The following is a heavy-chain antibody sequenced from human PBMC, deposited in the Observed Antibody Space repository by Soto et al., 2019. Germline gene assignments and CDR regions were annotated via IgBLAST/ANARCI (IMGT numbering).Heavy chain of an antibody. CDR3: ARQPGCCTNGVCYTGVYYYGMDV. V-gene: IGHV5-51*01. CDR1: GYIFTSYW. CDR2: IYPGDSDT. J-gene: IGHJ6*02. Sequence: GGSLKISCNGSGYIFTSYWIGWVRQMPGKGLEWMGIIYPGDSDTRYSPSFQGQVTISADKSISTAYLQWSSLKASDTAMYYCARQPGCCTNGVCYTGVYYYGMDVWGQGTTVTVSS. D-gene: IGHD2-8*01.